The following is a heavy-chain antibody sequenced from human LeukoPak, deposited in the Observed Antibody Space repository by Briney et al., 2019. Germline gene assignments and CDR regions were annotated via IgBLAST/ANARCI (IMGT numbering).Heavy chain of an antibody. D-gene: IGHD5-24*01. CDR3: ARDPPAVAINAYG. Sequence: GGSLRLSCAASGVTVSNNLMNWVRQAPGKGLEWVSLIYSGGDTHYADSVKGRFTISRDKSKNTLYLQMNSLRVEDTAVYYCARDPPAVAINAYGWGQGTLVTVSS. V-gene: IGHV3-66*01. CDR2: IYSGGDT. J-gene: IGHJ4*02. CDR1: GVTVSNNL.